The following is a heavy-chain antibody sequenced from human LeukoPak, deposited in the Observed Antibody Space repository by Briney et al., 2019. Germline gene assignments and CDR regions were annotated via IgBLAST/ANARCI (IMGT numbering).Heavy chain of an antibody. V-gene: IGHV4-34*01. CDR2: INHSGST. CDR3: ARVRSGLGPHFDY. CDR1: GGSFSGYY. J-gene: IGHJ4*02. Sequence: PSETLSLTCAVYGGSFSGYYWSWIRQPPGKGLEWIGEINHSGSTNYNPSLKSRVTISVDTSKNQFSLKLSSVTAADTAVYYCARVRSGLGPHFDYWGQGTLVTVSS. D-gene: IGHD3-3*01.